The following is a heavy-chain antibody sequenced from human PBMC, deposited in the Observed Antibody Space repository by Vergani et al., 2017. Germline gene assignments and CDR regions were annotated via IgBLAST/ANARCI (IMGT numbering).Heavy chain of an antibody. CDR2: ISYVGNKK. D-gene: IGHD1-1*01. V-gene: IGHV3-30*03. J-gene: IGHJ6*03. CDR3: ARDFLTRVTTLDYYYMGV. Sequence: QVQLVESGGGEVQPGRSLRLSCSAAGFPFSDYGVHWVRQAPGKGLEWVSVISYVGNKKNSADSVKGRFTISRDNSKNTLYLEMNDLRAEDTAVYYCARDFLTRVTTLDYYYMGVWGKGTTVTVSS. CDR1: GFPFSDYG.